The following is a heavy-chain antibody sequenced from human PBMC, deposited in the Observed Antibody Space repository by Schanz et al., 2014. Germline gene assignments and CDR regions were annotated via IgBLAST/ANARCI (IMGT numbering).Heavy chain of an antibody. CDR2: VFYTGTT. V-gene: IGHV4-39*01. D-gene: IGHD6-19*01. J-gene: IGHJ4*02. Sequence: QLQLQESGPGLVKPSETLSLICSVSGGSINSNSYYWGWIRQPPGKGLEWIGNVFYTGTTYTNPSLRSRLPWSVDTSNNQFPLKLTSVTAADTAVYFCARHGPLAGIPLDYWGRGTLVTVSS. CDR3: ARHGPLAGIPLDY. CDR1: GGSINSNSYY.